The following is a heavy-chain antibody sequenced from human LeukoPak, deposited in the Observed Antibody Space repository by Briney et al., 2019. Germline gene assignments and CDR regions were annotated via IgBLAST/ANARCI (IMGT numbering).Heavy chain of an antibody. D-gene: IGHD2-8*01. Sequence: ASVKVSCKTSGYTFSDYYLHWVRQAPGQGLEWMGYIIPNSGGTTYAQKFQGRVTMTRDASISAAYLDLSGLRSDDTAVYYCSTEDKYCTTSTCGDTWGQGTLVTVSS. CDR3: STEDKYCTTSTCGDT. J-gene: IGHJ5*02. CDR1: GYTFSDYY. CDR2: IIPNSGGT. V-gene: IGHV1-2*02.